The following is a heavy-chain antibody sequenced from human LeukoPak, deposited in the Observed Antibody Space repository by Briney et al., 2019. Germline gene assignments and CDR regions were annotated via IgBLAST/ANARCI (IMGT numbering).Heavy chain of an antibody. J-gene: IGHJ4*02. CDR2: IKPDGSQR. D-gene: IGHD6-19*01. V-gene: IGHV3-7*01. Sequence: GGSLRLSCAASGFRFRDYWMDWLRQAPGMGLEWVASIKPDGSQRDYVDSVKGRFTISRDNAQNSLYLQMNSLRVEDTAVYYCARDRGSAASIAVAAVPDYWGQGTLVTVSS. CDR3: ARDRGSAASIAVAAVPDY. CDR1: GFRFRDYW.